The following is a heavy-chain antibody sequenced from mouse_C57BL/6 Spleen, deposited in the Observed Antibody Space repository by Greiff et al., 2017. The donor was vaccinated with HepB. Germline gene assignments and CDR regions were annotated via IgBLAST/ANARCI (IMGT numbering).Heavy chain of an antibody. Sequence: VQLQQPGAELVKPGASVKLSCKASGYTFTSYWMHWVKQRPGRGLEWIGRIDPNSGGTKYNEKFKSKATLTVDKPYSTAYMQLSSLTSEDSAVYYCATYYGSNLYYFDYWGQGTTLTVSS. V-gene: IGHV1-72*01. D-gene: IGHD1-1*01. CDR3: ATYYGSNLYYFDY. CDR1: GYTFTSYW. J-gene: IGHJ2*01. CDR2: IDPNSGGT.